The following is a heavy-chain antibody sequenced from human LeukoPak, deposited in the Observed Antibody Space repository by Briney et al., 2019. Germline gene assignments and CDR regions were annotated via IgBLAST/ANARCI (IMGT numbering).Heavy chain of an antibody. Sequence: GGSLRLSCAASGFTFGSYTMSWVRQAPGKGLEWVSSISATGGSTYYADSVKGRFTISRDNSKNTLYLQMNSLRAEDMAVYYCAKGFIGYCSGGRCSTFDYWGQGTLVTVSS. CDR3: AKGFIGYCSGGRCSTFDY. D-gene: IGHD2-15*01. J-gene: IGHJ4*02. CDR1: GFTFGSYT. CDR2: ISATGGST. V-gene: IGHV3-23*01.